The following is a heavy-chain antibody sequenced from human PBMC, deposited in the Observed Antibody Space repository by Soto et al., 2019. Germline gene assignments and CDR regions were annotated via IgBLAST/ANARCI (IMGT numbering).Heavy chain of an antibody. CDR2: IDPSDSYT. V-gene: IGHV5-10-1*01. J-gene: IGHJ6*02. D-gene: IGHD3-10*01. CDR3: ASNLRGKTMVRGVLYYYYGMDV. Sequence: PGESLKISGKGSGYSFTSYWISWVRQMPGKGLEWMGRIDPSDSYTNYSPSFQGHVTISADKSISTAYLQWSSLKASDTAMYYCASNLRGKTMVRGVLYYYYGMDVWGQGTTVTVSS. CDR1: GYSFTSYW.